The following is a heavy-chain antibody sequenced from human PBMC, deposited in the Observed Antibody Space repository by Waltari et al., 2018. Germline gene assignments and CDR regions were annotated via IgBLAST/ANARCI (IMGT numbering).Heavy chain of an antibody. D-gene: IGHD3-10*01. CDR1: GFTFSDSA. J-gene: IGHJ4*02. CDR3: ANSDYLTVTTLTSWITY. Sequence: QVHLVESGGGMVQPGRSLRLSCAASGFTFSDSAMHWVRQAPGKGLEWVALISYDGSNKYYADSVKGRFTISRDNSKNTLYLQMHSLGAEDTAVYYCANSDYLTVTTLTSWITYWGQGTLVTVSS. V-gene: IGHV3-30-3*01. CDR2: ISYDGSNK.